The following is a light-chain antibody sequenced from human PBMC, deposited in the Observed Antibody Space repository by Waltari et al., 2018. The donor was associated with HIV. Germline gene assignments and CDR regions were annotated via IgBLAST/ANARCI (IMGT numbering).Light chain of an antibody. CDR2: DKS. Sequence: QPVLTQPPSVSGAPGQRVTISCTGNSSNIGANYDVYWYQQVPGTAPKVLIYDKSNWPSGGPDRFSGSRSGTSASLAITGLQADDEADYYCQSYDRSLSASIFGGGTRLTVL. CDR3: QSYDRSLSASI. CDR1: SSNIGANYD. J-gene: IGLJ2*01. V-gene: IGLV1-40*01.